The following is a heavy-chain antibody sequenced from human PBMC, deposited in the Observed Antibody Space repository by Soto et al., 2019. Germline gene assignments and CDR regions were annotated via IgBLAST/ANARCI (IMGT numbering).Heavy chain of an antibody. CDR3: ERVARTQWLDMNAFDI. V-gene: IGHV4-4*07. CDR2: IYTSGST. CDR1: GGSISSYY. Sequence: PSETLSLNCTVSGGSISSYYWSWIRQPAGKGLEWIGRIYTSGSTNYNPSLKSRVTMSVDTSKNQFSLKLSSVTAAETAVYYCERVARTQWLDMNAFDIWGQGTMVTVSS. D-gene: IGHD6-19*01. J-gene: IGHJ3*02.